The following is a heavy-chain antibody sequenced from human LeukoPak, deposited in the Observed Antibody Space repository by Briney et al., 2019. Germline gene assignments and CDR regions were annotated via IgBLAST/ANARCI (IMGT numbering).Heavy chain of an antibody. CDR1: GGSISSYY. J-gene: IGHJ4*02. CDR3: ARFGYLGEGDY. Sequence: KPSETLSLTCTVSGGSISSYYWSWIRQPPGKGLEWIGYIYYSGSTNYNPSLKSRVTISVDTSKNQFSLKLSSVTAADTAVYYCARFGYLGEGDYWGQGTLVTVSS. V-gene: IGHV4-59*01. CDR2: IYYSGST. D-gene: IGHD3-10*01.